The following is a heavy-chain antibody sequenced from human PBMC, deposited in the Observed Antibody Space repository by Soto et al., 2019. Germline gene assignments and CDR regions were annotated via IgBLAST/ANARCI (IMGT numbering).Heavy chain of an antibody. Sequence: GESPKISCKGSGYSFTSYWIGWVRQMPGKGLEWMGIIYPGDSDTRYSPSFQGQVTISADKSISTAYLQWSSLKASDTAMYYCARHTVAGLEYYYYYYGMDVWGQGTTVTVSS. CDR1: GYSFTSYW. CDR3: ARHTVAGLEYYYYYYGMDV. J-gene: IGHJ6*02. D-gene: IGHD6-19*01. CDR2: IYPGDSDT. V-gene: IGHV5-51*01.